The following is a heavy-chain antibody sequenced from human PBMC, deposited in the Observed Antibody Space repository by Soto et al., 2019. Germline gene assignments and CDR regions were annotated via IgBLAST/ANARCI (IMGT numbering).Heavy chain of an antibody. V-gene: IGHV1-18*01. J-gene: IGHJ3*02. Sequence: VQLVQSGAEVKNPGASVKVSCKASGYTFTSYGISWVRQTPGQGLEWMGWISAYNGNTNYAQKLQGRVPMTTDPSTSTAYMELRSLRSSDPAVYYCARDSETYYHDSSGYYDVRDDAFDICGHRTMVTVSS. D-gene: IGHD3-22*01. CDR1: GYTFTSYG. CDR3: ARDSETYYHDSSGYYDVRDDAFDI. CDR2: ISAYNGNT.